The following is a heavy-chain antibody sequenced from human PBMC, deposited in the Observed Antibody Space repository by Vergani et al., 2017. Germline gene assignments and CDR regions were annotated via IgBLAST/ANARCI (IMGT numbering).Heavy chain of an antibody. J-gene: IGHJ5*02. D-gene: IGHD3-3*01. Sequence: QVQLQESGPGLVKSSETLSLTCTASGGSFSSYYWRWIRQPAGKGLEWIGRIYTSGGTNYNPSLKSRVTMSVDTSKNQFSLKLISLTATDTSVYYCAREASNVVSGYYMENWFDPWGQGTLVTVSS. CDR3: AREASNVVSGYYMENWFDP. CDR1: GGSFSSYY. V-gene: IGHV4-4*07. CDR2: IYTSGGT.